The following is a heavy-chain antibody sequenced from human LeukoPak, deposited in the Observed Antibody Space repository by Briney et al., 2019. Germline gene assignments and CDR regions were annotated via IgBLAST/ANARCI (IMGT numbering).Heavy chain of an antibody. Sequence: GGSLRLSCAASGFTFSSYAMHWVRQAPGKGLEWVAVISYDGSNKYYADSVKGRFTISRDNSKNTLYLQMNSLRAEDTAVYYCARANGEYSSSFDFDYWGQGTLVTDSS. V-gene: IGHV3-30*04. J-gene: IGHJ4*02. D-gene: IGHD6-6*01. CDR1: GFTFSSYA. CDR2: ISYDGSNK. CDR3: ARANGEYSSSFDFDY.